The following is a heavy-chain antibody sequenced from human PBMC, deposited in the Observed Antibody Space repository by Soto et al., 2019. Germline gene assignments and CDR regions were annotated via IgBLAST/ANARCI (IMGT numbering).Heavy chain of an antibody. J-gene: IGHJ4*02. CDR3: ARGSSSGKIDY. Sequence: EASVKVSCKASGGTFSSYAISWVRQAPGQGLEWMGGIIPIFGTANYAQKFQGRVTITADKSTSTAYMELSSLRSEDTAVYYCARGSSSGKIDYWGQGTLVTVSS. V-gene: IGHV1-69*06. CDR2: IIPIFGTA. D-gene: IGHD6-6*01. CDR1: GGTFSSYA.